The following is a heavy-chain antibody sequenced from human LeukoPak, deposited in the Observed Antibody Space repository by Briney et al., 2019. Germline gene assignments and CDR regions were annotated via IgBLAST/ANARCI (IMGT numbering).Heavy chain of an antibody. J-gene: IGHJ6*03. CDR2: INHSGST. D-gene: IGHD3-10*01. CDR3: ARQGVSGSYFAPYYYYYMDV. Sequence: SETLSLTCAVYGGSFSGYYWSWIRQPPGKGLEWIGEINHSGSTNYNPSLKSRVTISVDTSKNQFSLKLSSVTAADTAVYYCARQGVSGSYFAPYYYYYMDVWGKGTTVTISS. CDR1: GGSFSGYY. V-gene: IGHV4-34*01.